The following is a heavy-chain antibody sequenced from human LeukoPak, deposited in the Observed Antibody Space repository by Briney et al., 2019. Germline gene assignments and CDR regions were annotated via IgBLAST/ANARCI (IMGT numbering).Heavy chain of an antibody. CDR1: GFTFSSYG. CDR2: ISGSGGST. CDR3: AKWRGWSPR. Sequence: PGGTLRLSCAASGFTFSSYGMSWARQAPGKGLEWVSAISGSGGSTYYADSVKGRFTISRDNSKNTLYLQMNSLRAEDTAVYYCAKWRGWSPRWGQGTLVTVSS. V-gene: IGHV3-23*01. J-gene: IGHJ4*02. D-gene: IGHD1-26*01.